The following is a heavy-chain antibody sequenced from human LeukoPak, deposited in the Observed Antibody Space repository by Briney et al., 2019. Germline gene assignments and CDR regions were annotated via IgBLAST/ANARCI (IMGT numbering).Heavy chain of an antibody. J-gene: IGHJ4*02. CDR1: GFTFNTYW. V-gene: IGHV3-74*01. D-gene: IGHD1-1*01. CDR2: INPDGSST. Sequence: PGGSLRLSCAASGFTFNTYWMHWVRQVPGKGLVWVARINPDGSSTNYADSVKGRFTIYRDNAKNSLYLQMNSLRAEDTAVYYCARNGPVDYWGQGTLVTVSS. CDR3: ARNGPVDY.